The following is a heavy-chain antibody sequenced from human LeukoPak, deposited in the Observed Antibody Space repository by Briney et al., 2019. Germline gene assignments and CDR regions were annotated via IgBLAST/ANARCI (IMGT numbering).Heavy chain of an antibody. J-gene: IGHJ4*02. V-gene: IGHV1-24*01. CDR1: GYTLTELP. CDR3: ATGTSGSYYVGIVRPIDY. CDR2: FDPDDGET. Sequence: ASVKVSCKVSGYTLTELPIHWVRQAPGKGLEWMGGFDPDDGETVYAQMFQGRVTMTEDTSSDTASMELSSLRSEDTAVYHCATGTSGSYYVGIVRPIDYWGKGTLVTVSS. D-gene: IGHD1-26*01.